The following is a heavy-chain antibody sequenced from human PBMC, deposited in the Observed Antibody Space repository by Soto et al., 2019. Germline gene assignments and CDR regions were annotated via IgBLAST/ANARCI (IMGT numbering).Heavy chain of an antibody. V-gene: IGHV1-69*12. J-gene: IGHJ4*02. CDR1: GGTFSTYA. CDR2: IIPIFGTA. D-gene: IGHD5-18*01. CDR3: ASGIQLWLRRINTGYSG. Sequence: QVQLVQSGAEVKKPESSVKVSCKAPGGTFSTYAISWVRQAPGQGLEWMGGIIPIFGTANYVQRFQDRVTITADESTNTVYMELSSLRSEDTAVYFCASGIQLWLRRINTGYSGWGKGTLVTVSS.